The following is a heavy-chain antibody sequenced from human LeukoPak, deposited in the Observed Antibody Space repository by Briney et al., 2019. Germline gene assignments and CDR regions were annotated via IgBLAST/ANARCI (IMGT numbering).Heavy chain of an antibody. CDR1: GGSISSSSYY. Sequence: SETLSLTCTVSGGSISSSSYYWGWIRQPPGKGLEWIGSIYYSGSTYYNPPLKSRVTISVDTSKNQFSLKLSSVTAADTAVYYCARQGSWFDPWGQGTLVTVSS. CDR2: IYYSGST. CDR3: ARQGSWFDP. J-gene: IGHJ5*02. V-gene: IGHV4-39*01. D-gene: IGHD2-15*01.